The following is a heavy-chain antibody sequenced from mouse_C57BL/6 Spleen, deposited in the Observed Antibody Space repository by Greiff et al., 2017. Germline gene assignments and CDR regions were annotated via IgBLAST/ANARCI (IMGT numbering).Heavy chain of an antibody. V-gene: IGHV1-62-2*01. CDR3: ARHEGAKATCFDY. Sequence: VQLVESGAELVKPGASVKLSCKASGYTFTEYTIHWVKQRSGQGLEWIGRVYPGSGSIKYNEKFKDKATLTADKSSITVYMELSRLTSEATAVYFCARHEGAKATCFDYWGQGTTLTVSS. J-gene: IGHJ2*01. CDR1: GYTFTEYT. CDR2: VYPGSGSI.